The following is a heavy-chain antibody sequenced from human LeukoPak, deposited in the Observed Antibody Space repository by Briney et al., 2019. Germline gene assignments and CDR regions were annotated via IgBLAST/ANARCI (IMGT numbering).Heavy chain of an antibody. CDR1: GYTFTSYD. V-gene: IGHV1-8*01. J-gene: IGHJ6*04. D-gene: IGHD6-13*01. Sequence: ASVKVSCKASGYTFTSYDINWVRQATGQGLEWMGWMNPNSGNTGYAQKFQGRVTMTRNTSIGTAYMEMSSLRSEDSAEYYCARPRRGLKRAAAGFYYRYADVWGKGTTVTISS. CDR3: ARPRRGLKRAAAGFYYRYADV. CDR2: MNPNSGNT.